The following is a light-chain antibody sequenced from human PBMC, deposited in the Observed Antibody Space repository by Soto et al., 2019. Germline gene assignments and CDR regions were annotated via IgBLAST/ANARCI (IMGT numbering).Light chain of an antibody. V-gene: IGKV1-9*01. J-gene: IGKJ1*01. Sequence: DIQLIQSPSFLSASVGDRITITCRASQGIRSYLAWYQQRPGTAPKVLISPASRLHTGVPSRVCGSGSGTEFTLTITSLEPEDFATYYCLQHNAHPWTFGQGTKVEI. CDR2: PAS. CDR3: LQHNAHPWT. CDR1: QGIRSY.